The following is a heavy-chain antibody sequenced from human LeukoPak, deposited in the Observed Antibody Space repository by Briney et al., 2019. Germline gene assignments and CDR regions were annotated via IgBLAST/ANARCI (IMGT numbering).Heavy chain of an antibody. D-gene: IGHD6-19*01. CDR2: ISAYNGNT. CDR3: ARDLDIAVAGYFDY. J-gene: IGHJ4*02. V-gene: IGHV1-18*01. CDR1: GYTFTSYA. Sequence: GASVKVSCKASGYTFTSYAMHWVRQAPGQRLEWMGWISAYNGNTNYAQKLQGRVTMTTDTSTSTAYMELRSLRSDDTAVYYCARDLDIAVAGYFDYWGQGTLVTVSS.